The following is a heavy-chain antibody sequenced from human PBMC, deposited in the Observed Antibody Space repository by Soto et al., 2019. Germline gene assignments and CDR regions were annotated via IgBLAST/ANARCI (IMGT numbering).Heavy chain of an antibody. Sequence: GGSLRLSCAASGFNFDDYAMHWVRQAPGKGLEWVSGISWNSGSIGYADPVKGRFTFSRENAKNSLYLKRNSLSAEDTALYYCAKGHSGTQSFHMYVWGKGTTFTVSS. CDR1: GFNFDDYA. D-gene: IGHD2-15*01. CDR2: ISWNSGSI. J-gene: IGHJ6*03. V-gene: IGHV3-9*01. CDR3: AKGHSGTQSFHMYV.